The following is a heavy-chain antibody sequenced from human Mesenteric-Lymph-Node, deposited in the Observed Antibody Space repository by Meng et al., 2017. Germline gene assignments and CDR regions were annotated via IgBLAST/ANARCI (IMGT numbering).Heavy chain of an antibody. CDR1: GGSISSDNW. D-gene: IGHD3-3*01. V-gene: IGHV4-4*02. CDR3: AGRADFWSGYFDP. Sequence: QVQLQESGPGLVKPSGTLSLICAVSGGSISSDNWWSWVRQPPGKGLEWIGEIHHSGSTSYSPSLKSRVTISVDKSKNQFSLKVMPVTAADTAVYYCAGRADFWSGYFDPWGQGTLVTVSS. J-gene: IGHJ5*02. CDR2: IHHSGST.